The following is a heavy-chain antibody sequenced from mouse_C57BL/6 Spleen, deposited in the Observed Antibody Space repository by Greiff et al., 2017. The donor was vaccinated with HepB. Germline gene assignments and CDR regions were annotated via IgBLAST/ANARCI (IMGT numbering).Heavy chain of an antibody. CDR3: ARLGSSDYYAMDY. CDR2: FHPYNDDT. Sequence: VKLVESGAELVKPGASVKMSCKASGYTFTTYPIEWMKQNHGKSLEWIGNFHPYNDDTKYNEKFKGKATLTVEKSSSTVYLELSRLTSDDSAVYYCARLGSSDYYAMDYWGQGTSVTVSS. CDR1: GYTFTTYP. J-gene: IGHJ4*01. V-gene: IGHV1-47*01. D-gene: IGHD1-1*01.